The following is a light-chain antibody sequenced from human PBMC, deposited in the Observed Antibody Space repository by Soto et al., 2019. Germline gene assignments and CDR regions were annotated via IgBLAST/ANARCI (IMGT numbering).Light chain of an antibody. V-gene: IGKV1-39*01. CDR2: DAS. Sequence: DIQMTQSPSSLSASVGDRVTITCRASQSITSFLNWYQQRPGTAPKLLIYDASSLQSGVPSRFSGSGSGTDFTLTISSLQPEDFATYYCQQSYTTPPWTFGQGTKVEI. CDR3: QQSYTTPPWT. J-gene: IGKJ1*01. CDR1: QSITSF.